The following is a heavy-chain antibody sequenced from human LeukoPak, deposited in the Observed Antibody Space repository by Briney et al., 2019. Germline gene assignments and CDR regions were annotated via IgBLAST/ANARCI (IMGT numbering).Heavy chain of an antibody. J-gene: IGHJ5*02. CDR2: IYYSGST. CDR1: GGSISSYY. Sequence: SETLSLTCTVSGGSISSYYWSWIRQPPGKGLEWIGYIYYSGSTNYNPSLKSRVTISVDTSKNQFSLKPSSVTAADTAVYYCARMGSYCSGGSCYVWFDPWGQGTLVTVSS. V-gene: IGHV4-59*01. CDR3: ARMGSYCSGGSCYVWFDP. D-gene: IGHD2-15*01.